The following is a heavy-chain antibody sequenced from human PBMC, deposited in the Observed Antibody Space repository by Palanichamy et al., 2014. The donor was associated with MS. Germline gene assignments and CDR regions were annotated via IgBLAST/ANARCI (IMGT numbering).Heavy chain of an antibody. J-gene: IGHJ4*02. Sequence: EVQLVESGGGLIQPGGSLRVSCAASGFTVSSKYMHWVHQAPGKGLEWVSVIYIAGSTYYADSVKGRFTVSRDNSKNTLYLQMNSLRAEDTAVYYCARESWFGEYRGYYFDHWGQGTLVTVSS. CDR3: ARESWFGEYRGYYFDH. V-gene: IGHV3-53*01. CDR2: IYIAGST. CDR1: GFTVSSKY. D-gene: IGHD3-10*01.